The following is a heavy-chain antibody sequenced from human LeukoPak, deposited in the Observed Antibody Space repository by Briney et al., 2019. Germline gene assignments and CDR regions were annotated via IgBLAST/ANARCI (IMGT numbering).Heavy chain of an antibody. J-gene: IGHJ5*02. V-gene: IGHV1-69*13. D-gene: IGHD3-9*01. Sequence: ASVRVSCKASGGTFSSYAISWVRQAPGQGLEWMGGIIPIFGTVNYAQKFQGRVTITADESTSTAYMELSSLRSEDTAVYYCAREYYDILTGYYHWGQGTLVTVSS. CDR2: IIPIFGTV. CDR3: AREYYDILTGYYH. CDR1: GGTFSSYA.